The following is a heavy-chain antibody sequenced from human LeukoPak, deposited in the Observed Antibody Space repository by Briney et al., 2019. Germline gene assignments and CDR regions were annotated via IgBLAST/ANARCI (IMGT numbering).Heavy chain of an antibody. CDR1: GGSFSGYY. J-gene: IGHJ6*03. Sequence: SETLSLTCAVYGGSFSGYYWSWIRQPPGKGLEWIGEINHSGSTNYNPSLKSRVTISVDTSKKQFSLKLSPVTAADTAVYYCARGLKESYYYYMDVWGKGTTVTVSS. D-gene: IGHD3-10*01. V-gene: IGHV4-34*01. CDR2: INHSGST. CDR3: ARGLKESYYYYMDV.